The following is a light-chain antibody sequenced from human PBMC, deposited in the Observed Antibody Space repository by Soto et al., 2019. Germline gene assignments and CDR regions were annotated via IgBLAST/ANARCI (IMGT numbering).Light chain of an antibody. CDR1: SGSIASNY. Sequence: NFMLTQPLSVSESPGKTVIISCTRSSGSIASNYVQWHQQRPGSAPTTVIYKDNQRPSGVPDRFSGSFDSSSNSASLTISGLKTEDDADYYCPSYDSNNVVFGGGTKLTVL. CDR2: KDN. V-gene: IGLV6-57*04. J-gene: IGLJ2*01. CDR3: PSYDSNNVV.